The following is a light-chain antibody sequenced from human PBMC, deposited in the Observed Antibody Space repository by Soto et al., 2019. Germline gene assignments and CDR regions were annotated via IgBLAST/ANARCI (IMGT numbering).Light chain of an antibody. V-gene: IGLV1-40*01. CDR2: GNS. CDR1: SSNIGAGYD. CDR3: QSYDSSWGV. J-gene: IGLJ2*01. Sequence: QSVLTQSPSVSGAPGQRVTISCTGSSSNIGAGYDVHWYQQLPGTAPKLLIYGNSNRPSGVPDRFSGSKSGTSASLAITGLQAEDEADYYCQSYDSSWGVFGGGTKLTVL.